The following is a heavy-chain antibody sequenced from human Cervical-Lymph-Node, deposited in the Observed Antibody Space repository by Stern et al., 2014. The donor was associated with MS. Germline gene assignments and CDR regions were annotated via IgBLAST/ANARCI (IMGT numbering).Heavy chain of an antibody. V-gene: IGHV1-2*06. CDR1: GYTFTGYY. Sequence: QMQLVQSGADVKKPGASVKVSCKASGYTFTGYYIHWVRQAPGQGLEWVGRISPNSGGTNYAQKFQGRVTMTGDTSINTVYMELTRLTSDDTAVYYCARDLVPASYYFDYWGQGTLVTVSS. CDR2: ISPNSGGT. CDR3: ARDLVPASYYFDY. J-gene: IGHJ4*02. D-gene: IGHD2-2*01.